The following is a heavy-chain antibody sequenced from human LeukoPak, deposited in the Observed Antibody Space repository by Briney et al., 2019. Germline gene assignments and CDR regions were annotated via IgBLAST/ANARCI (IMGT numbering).Heavy chain of an antibody. CDR3: ARHRFGHLFDY. CDR2: IYYSGST. CDR1: GGSISSYY. Sequence: SETLSLTCTVSGGSISSYYWSWIRQPPGKGLEWIGYIYYSGSTNYNPSLKSRVTISVDTSKNQFSLKLSSVTAADTAVYYCARHRFGHLFDYWGQGTLVIVSS. J-gene: IGHJ4*02. D-gene: IGHD3-16*01. V-gene: IGHV4-59*01.